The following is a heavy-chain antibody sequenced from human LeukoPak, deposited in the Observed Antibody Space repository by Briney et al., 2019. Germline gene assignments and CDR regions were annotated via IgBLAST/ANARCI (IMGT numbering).Heavy chain of an antibody. Sequence: GESLKISCAASGFTFSSYGMHWVRQAPGKGLEWVAFIRYDGSNKYYADSVKGRFTISRDNSKNTLYLQMNSLRAEDTAVYYCAKIIVVVPAATDFFDYWGQGTLVTVSS. D-gene: IGHD2-2*01. CDR3: AKIIVVVPAATDFFDY. V-gene: IGHV3-30*02. CDR1: GFTFSSYG. CDR2: IRYDGSNK. J-gene: IGHJ4*02.